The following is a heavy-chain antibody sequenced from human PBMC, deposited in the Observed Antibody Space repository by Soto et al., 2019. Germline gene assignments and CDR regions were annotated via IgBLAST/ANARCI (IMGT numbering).Heavy chain of an antibody. V-gene: IGHV4-30-4*01. CDR1: GGSMSRGDYY. CDR3: ARGPPFGY. CDR2: IYHTGST. J-gene: IGHJ4*02. Sequence: SETLSLTCTVSGGSMSRGDYYWSWIRQPPGKGLEWIGFIYHTGSTYYNPSLKSRVTISVDTSKNQFSLKLSSVTAADTAVYYCARGPPFGYWGQGTLVTVSS.